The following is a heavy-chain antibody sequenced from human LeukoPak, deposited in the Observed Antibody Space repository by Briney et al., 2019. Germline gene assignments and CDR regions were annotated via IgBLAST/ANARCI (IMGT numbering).Heavy chain of an antibody. CDR3: ARESAWSFDY. J-gene: IGHJ4*02. CDR2: ISYDGSNK. CDR1: GFTFSSYA. Sequence: PGRSLRLSCAASGFTFSSYAMHWVRQAPGKGLEWVAVISYDGSNKYYADSVKGRFTISRDNSKNTLYLQMNSLRAEDTAVYYCARESAWSFDYWGQGTLVTVSS. D-gene: IGHD6-19*01. V-gene: IGHV3-30*04.